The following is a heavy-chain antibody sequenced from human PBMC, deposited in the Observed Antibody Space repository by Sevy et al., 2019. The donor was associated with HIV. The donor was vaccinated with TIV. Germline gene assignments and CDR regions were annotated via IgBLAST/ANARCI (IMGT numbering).Heavy chain of an antibody. CDR2: ISNDGSEK. CDR3: ANSRGRYEGSSWLYYYYLMDV. CDR1: GFTFRRHG. V-gene: IGHV3-30*18. Sequence: GWSLRLSCAAAGFTFRRHGMHWARQAPGKGLEWVAVISNDGSEKEYADSVKGRFTVSRDNSKDTVYLQMNSLRPEDTAVYYCANSRGRYEGSSWLYYYYLMDVWGQGTTVTVSS. J-gene: IGHJ6*02. D-gene: IGHD6-13*01.